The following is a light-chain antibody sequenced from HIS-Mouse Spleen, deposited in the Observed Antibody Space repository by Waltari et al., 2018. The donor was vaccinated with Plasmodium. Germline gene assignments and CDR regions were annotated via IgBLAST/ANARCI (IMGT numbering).Light chain of an antibody. CDR3: QQYNNWSFT. CDR2: GAS. V-gene: IGKV3-15*01. CDR1: QSVSSN. J-gene: IGKJ3*01. Sequence: EIVMTQSPATLSVSPGERATRPCRASQSVSSNLAWYQQKPGQAPRLHIYGASTRATGIPARFSGSGSGTEFTLTISSLQSEDFAVYYCQQYNNWSFTFGPGTKVDIK.